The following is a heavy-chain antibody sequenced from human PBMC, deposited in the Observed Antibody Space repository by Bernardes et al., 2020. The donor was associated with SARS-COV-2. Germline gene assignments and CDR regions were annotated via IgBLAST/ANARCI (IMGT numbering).Heavy chain of an antibody. Sequence: TGKELQLVSVIYSGGIKFYADFVKDRFTISRDSSANALYLQMNSLGPEDTAVYYCARARAFNDCGGYYFDYWGQGSMVIVS. CDR3: ARARAFNDCGGYYFDY. J-gene: IGHJ4*02. CDR2: IYSGGIK. D-gene: IGHD2-21*02. V-gene: IGHV3-66*01.